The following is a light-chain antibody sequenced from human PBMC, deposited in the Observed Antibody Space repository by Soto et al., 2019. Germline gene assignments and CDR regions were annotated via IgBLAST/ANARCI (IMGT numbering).Light chain of an antibody. CDR3: CSDAGSSTDV. CDR2: EGS. J-gene: IGLJ1*01. V-gene: IGLV2-23*01. CDR1: SSDVGSYNL. Sequence: QSALTQPASVSGSPGQSITISCTGTSSDVGSYNLVSWYQQHPGKAPKLMIYEGSKRPSGVSNRFSGYKSGNTSSLTISGHQAEDEADYYCCSDAGSSTDVFGTGTKVTVL.